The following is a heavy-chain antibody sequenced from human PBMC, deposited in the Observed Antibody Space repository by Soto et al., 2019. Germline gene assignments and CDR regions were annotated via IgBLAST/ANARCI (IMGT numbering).Heavy chain of an antibody. Sequence: QVQLVESGGGVVQPGRSLTVSCAASGISISTYAMHWVRQAPGKGLEWVAVISQDGSVKYYADSVKGRFTISRDNPKNTLFLQMNSLGADDTAVYYCAGSQQNYYYYGIDVWGQGTTVTVSS. D-gene: IGHD6-13*01. CDR1: GISISTYA. CDR3: AGSQQNYYYYGIDV. J-gene: IGHJ6*02. V-gene: IGHV3-30*03. CDR2: ISQDGSVK.